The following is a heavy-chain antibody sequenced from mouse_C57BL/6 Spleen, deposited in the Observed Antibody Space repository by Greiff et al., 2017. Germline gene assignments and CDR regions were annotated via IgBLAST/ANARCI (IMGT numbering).Heavy chain of an antibody. CDR3: ARNGYYVMDY. J-gene: IGHJ4*01. CDR2: IIIGSSTI. V-gene: IGHV5-17*01. Sequence: KLVGSGGGLVKPGVSLKLSSAAPGFPFRDYGMPWVRQAPEKGLGWFAYIIIGSSTISYADTVKGRFTISRDNAKNTLFLQMTSLRSEDTAMYYCARNGYYVMDYWGQGTSVTVSS. CDR1: GFPFRDYG.